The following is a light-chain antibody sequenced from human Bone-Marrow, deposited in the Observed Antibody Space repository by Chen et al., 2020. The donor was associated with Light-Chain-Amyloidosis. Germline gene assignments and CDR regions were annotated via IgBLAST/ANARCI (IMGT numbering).Light chain of an antibody. J-gene: IGLJ2*01. CDR3: QSADSSGTYEVI. CDR2: SDT. Sequence: SYELTQPPSVSVSPGQTDRITCSGDVLPTKYAYWYQQKPGQAPVLVIHSDTDRPSGISERFSGSSSGTTATLTISGVQAEDEADYHCQSADSSGTYEVIFGGGTKLTVL. V-gene: IGLV3-25*03. CDR1: VLPTKY.